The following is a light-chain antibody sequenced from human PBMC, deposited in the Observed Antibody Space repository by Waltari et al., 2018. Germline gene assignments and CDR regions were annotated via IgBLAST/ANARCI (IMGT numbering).Light chain of an antibody. CDR3: QQYNNWPPDT. V-gene: IGKV3-15*01. J-gene: IGKJ2*01. Sequence: EIVMTQSPATLSVSPGERATLSCRASQSVSSNLAWYQQTPGQAPRLLIYGASTRATGIPARFSGSGSGTEFTFTISSLQSEDFAVYYCQQYNNWPPDTFGQGTKLEIK. CDR1: QSVSSN. CDR2: GAS.